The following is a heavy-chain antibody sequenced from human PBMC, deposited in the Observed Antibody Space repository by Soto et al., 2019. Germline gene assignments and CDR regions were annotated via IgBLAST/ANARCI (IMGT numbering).Heavy chain of an antibody. CDR3: AKDMGPNDYSNYGFKPTYYYYGMDV. CDR2: ISWDGGST. Sequence: EVQLVESGGVVVQPGGSLRLSCAASGFTFDDYAMHWVRQAPGKGLEWVSLISWDGGSTYYADSVKGRFTISRDNSKNSLYLQMNRLRAEDTALYYCAKDMGPNDYSNYGFKPTYYYYGMDVWGQGTTVTVSS. D-gene: IGHD4-4*01. CDR1: GFTFDDYA. J-gene: IGHJ6*02. V-gene: IGHV3-43D*04.